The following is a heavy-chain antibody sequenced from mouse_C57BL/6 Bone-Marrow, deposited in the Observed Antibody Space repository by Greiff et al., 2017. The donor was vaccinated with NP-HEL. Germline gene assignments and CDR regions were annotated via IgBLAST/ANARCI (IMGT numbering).Heavy chain of an antibody. J-gene: IGHJ3*01. CDR2: IDPSGGYT. V-gene: IGHV1-50*01. Sequence: QVQLQQPGAELVKPGASVKLSCKASGYTFTSYWMQWVKQRPGQGLEWIGVIDPSGGYTNYNEKFKGKATLTVDTSSRTAYMQLSRLTSEDSAVYYCARSGVYYGNYDWYAYWCRGNLVTVTA. CDR3: ARSGVYYGNYDWYAY. CDR1: GYTFTSYW. D-gene: IGHD2-1*01.